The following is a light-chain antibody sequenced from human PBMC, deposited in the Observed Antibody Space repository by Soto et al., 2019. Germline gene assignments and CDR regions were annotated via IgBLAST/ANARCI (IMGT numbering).Light chain of an antibody. CDR1: SSNIETNY. CDR2: RNN. CDR3: AAWDGSLSGWV. Sequence: QSVLTQPPSASGTPGQRVTISGSGSSSNIETNYVYWYQQLPGTAPKVLIYRNNQRPSRVPDRFSASKSGTSASLAISGLRYEDEADYYCAAWDGSLSGWVFGGGTKLTVL. J-gene: IGLJ3*02. V-gene: IGLV1-47*01.